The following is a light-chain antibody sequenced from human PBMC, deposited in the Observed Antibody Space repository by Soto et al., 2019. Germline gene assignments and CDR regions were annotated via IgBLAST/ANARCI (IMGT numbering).Light chain of an antibody. V-gene: IGLV1-40*01. CDR3: QSYDDSLSGGV. J-gene: IGLJ3*02. CDR2: GNS. Sequence: QAVVTQPPSVSGAPGQRVTISCTGSSSNIGAGHALHWYQHLPGAAPKLLMYGNSDRPSGVPDRFSGSKSGTSASLAITGLQPEDEADYYCQSYDDSLSGGVFGGGTQLTVL. CDR1: SSNIGAGHA.